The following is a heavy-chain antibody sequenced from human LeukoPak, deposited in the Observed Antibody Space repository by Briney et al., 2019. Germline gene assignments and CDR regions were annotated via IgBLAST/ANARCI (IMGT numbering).Heavy chain of an antibody. Sequence: GGSLRLSCAASGFNFNDYYMSWIRHAPGKGLEWVSYISSSGSTIYYADSVKGRYTISRDNAKNSLYLQIQSPRAEEPAMYFRARFGTNLLWWWFDPWGEGTLVTVSS. CDR1: GFNFNDYY. CDR3: ARFGTNLLWWWFDP. CDR2: ISSSGSTI. J-gene: IGHJ5*02. D-gene: IGHD4/OR15-4a*01. V-gene: IGHV3-11*04.